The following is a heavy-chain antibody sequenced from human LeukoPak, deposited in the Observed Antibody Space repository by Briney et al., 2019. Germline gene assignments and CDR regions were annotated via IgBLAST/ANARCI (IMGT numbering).Heavy chain of an antibody. V-gene: IGHV1-18*01. CDR2: ISAYNGNT. CDR1: GYTFTSYG. J-gene: IGHJ4*02. CDR3: ARSFRDDFWSGYYAGEYY. D-gene: IGHD3-3*01. Sequence: GASVKASCKASGYTFTSYGISWVRQAPGQGLEWMGWISAYNGNTNYAQKLQGRVTMTTDTSTSTAYMELRSLRSDDTAVYYCARSFRDDFWSGYYAGEYYWGQGTLVTVSS.